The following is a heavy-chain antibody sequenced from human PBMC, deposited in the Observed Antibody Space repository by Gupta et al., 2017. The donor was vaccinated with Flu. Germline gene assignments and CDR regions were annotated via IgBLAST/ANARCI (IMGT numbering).Heavy chain of an antibody. J-gene: IGHJ4*02. D-gene: IGHD2-21*02. CDR3: AKDLLRVVTDGSGFDY. V-gene: IGHV3-23*01. CDR2: IGVGDGRT. CDR1: GLPFFNNP. Sequence: EVQLLESGGGLVQPGGSLRLSCSASGLPFFNNPIGWVVRAPGKGLEWVSAIGVGDGRTYYASSVTGRFTISRDNSKNTLYLRMNSLRADDTAIYYCAKDLLRVVTDGSGFDYWGQGTLVAVSS.